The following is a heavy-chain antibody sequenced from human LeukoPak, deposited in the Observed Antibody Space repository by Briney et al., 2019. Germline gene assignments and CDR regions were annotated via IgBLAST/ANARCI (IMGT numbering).Heavy chain of an antibody. J-gene: IGHJ6*03. CDR2: IYYTGST. D-gene: IGHD3-22*01. CDR3: ARGGGRVVVIGYYYMDV. CDR1: GTSISSHY. V-gene: IGHV4-59*11. Sequence: SETLSLTCTVSGTSISSHYWNWIRQPPGKGLEWIGYIYYTGSTNYNPSPKSRVTISVDTSKNQFSLKLSSVTAADTAVYYCARGGGRVVVIGYYYMDVWGKGTTVTVSS.